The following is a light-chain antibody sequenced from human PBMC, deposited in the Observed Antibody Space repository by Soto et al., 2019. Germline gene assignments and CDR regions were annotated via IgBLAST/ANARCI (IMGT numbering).Light chain of an antibody. Sequence: QSGLTHPPYSSCSPVQSVTISCTVSKSEGWFYDFVSWYQRHPGNAPRLILYEVVQRPSGVPDRSSGSKSGNTASLTVSGLQAADEADYFCKSYAGSNTYVFGSGTKV. CDR3: KSYAGSNTYV. J-gene: IGLJ1*01. CDR1: KSEGWFYDF. CDR2: EVV. V-gene: IGLV2-8*01.